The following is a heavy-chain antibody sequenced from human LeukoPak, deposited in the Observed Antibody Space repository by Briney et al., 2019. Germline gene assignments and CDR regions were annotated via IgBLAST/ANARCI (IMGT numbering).Heavy chain of an antibody. D-gene: IGHD6-13*01. CDR1: GFTFDDYT. J-gene: IGHJ4*02. Sequence: PGGSLRLSCAAPGFTFDDYTMHWVRQAPGKGLEWVSLISWDGDSTYSADSVKGRFAISRDNSKNSLYLQMNSLRTEDTALYYCAKGGGKSSWYYFDYWGQGTLVTVSS. CDR2: ISWDGDST. CDR3: AKGGGKSSWYYFDY. V-gene: IGHV3-43*01.